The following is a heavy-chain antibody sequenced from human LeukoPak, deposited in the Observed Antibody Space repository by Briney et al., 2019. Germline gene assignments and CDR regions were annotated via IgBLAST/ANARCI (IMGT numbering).Heavy chain of an antibody. CDR3: ASFFREYGSGRGDAFDI. J-gene: IGHJ3*02. CDR1: GGSISSSDYY. V-gene: IGHV4-39*07. D-gene: IGHD3-10*01. Sequence: PSETLSLTCTVSGGSISSSDYYWGWIRQPPGKGLEWIGSIYYSGSTYYNPSLKSRVTISVDTSKNQFSLKLSSVTAADTAVYYCASFFREYGSGRGDAFDIWGQGTMVTVSS. CDR2: IYYSGST.